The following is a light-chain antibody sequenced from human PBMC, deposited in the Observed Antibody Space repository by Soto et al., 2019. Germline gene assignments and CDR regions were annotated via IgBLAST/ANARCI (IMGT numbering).Light chain of an antibody. CDR2: GAS. CDR3: QQCGSSPLT. V-gene: IGKV3-20*01. J-gene: IGKJ4*01. CDR1: QTFSSTY. Sequence: EIVLTQSPGTLSLSPGERATLSCRASQTFSSTYLAWYQQQPDQAPRLLIYGASSRATGIPDRFSGSVSGTDFTLTISRLEPEDFAVYYCQQCGSSPLTFGGGTKVEIK.